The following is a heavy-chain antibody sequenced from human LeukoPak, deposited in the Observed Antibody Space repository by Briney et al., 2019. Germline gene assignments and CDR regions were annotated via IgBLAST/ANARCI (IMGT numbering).Heavy chain of an antibody. CDR1: GYTFTSYD. CDR3: ATARGVVVGARYFAY. D-gene: IGHD2-15*01. J-gene: IGHJ4*02. CDR2: MNPDSGNA. Sequence: ASVKVSCKASGYTFTSYDINWVRQATGQGLEWMGRMNPDSGNAGYAQKFQGRVTMTRNTSISTAYMELSSLRSEDTAVYYCATARGVVVGARYFAYWGQGTLVTVSS. V-gene: IGHV1-8*01.